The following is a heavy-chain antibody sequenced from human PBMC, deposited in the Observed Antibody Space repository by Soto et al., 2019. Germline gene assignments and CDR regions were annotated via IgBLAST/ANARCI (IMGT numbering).Heavy chain of an antibody. CDR2: IYWDDDK. Sequence: QITLQESAPVLVRPTETLMLTCTYSGFSLSTSGVGVGWVRQPPGKALEWLAVIYWDDDKRYMPSLQNRLTITQDTAINKGVLAMGHMLPMDTWTYYCGSRLGQAGNGWDPGAFDIWGQGTVV. CDR3: GSRLGQAGNGWDPGAFDI. CDR1: GFSLSTSGVG. D-gene: IGHD6-25*01. J-gene: IGHJ3*02. V-gene: IGHV2-5*02.